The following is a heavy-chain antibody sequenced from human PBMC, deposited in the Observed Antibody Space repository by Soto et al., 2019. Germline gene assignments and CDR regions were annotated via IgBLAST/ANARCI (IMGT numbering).Heavy chain of an antibody. CDR1: GGSISSSY. D-gene: IGHD2-21*01. CDR3: ARIGEAAFDI. Sequence: QVQLQESGPGLVKPSETLSLTCTVSGGSISSSYWNWLRQPPGKELEWIGYKRNSGSTHYNPSLKRRVTISLDTSRNQFSLNLSSVTAADTAVYYCARIGEAAFDIWGQGTMVTVSS. V-gene: IGHV4-59*01. CDR2: KRNSGST. J-gene: IGHJ3*02.